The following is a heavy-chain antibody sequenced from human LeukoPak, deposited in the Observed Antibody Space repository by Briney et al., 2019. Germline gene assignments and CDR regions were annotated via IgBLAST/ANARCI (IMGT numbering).Heavy chain of an antibody. V-gene: IGHV4-39*01. CDR2: IYYSGST. D-gene: IGHD6-13*01. Sequence: SETQSLTCAVYGGSFSGYYWGWIRQPPGKGLEWIGSIYYSGSTYYNPSLKSRVTISVDTSKNQFSLKLSSVTAADTAVYYCARQEGSSWYFSTHPYNWFDPWGQGTLVTVSS. J-gene: IGHJ5*02. CDR1: GGSFSGYY. CDR3: ARQEGSSWYFSTHPYNWFDP.